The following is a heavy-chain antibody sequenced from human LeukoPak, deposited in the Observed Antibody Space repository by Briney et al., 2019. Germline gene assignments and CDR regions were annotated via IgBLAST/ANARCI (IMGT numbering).Heavy chain of an antibody. D-gene: IGHD3-16*02. CDR2: INHSGST. CDR1: GGSFSGYY. J-gene: IGHJ4*02. CDR3: ARNFYDYVWGSYRYWYFDY. V-gene: IGHV4-34*01. Sequence: KTSETLSLTCAVYGGSFSGYYWSWIRQPPGKGLEWIGEINHSGSTNYNPSLKSRVTISVDTSKNQFSLKLSSVTAADTAVYYCARNFYDYVWGSYRYWYFDYWGQGTLVTVSS.